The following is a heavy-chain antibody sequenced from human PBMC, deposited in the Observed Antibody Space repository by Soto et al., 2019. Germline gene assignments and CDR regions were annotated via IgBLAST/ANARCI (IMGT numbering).Heavy chain of an antibody. CDR1: GYTFTTYA. CDR3: ARGPQRKWFDP. Sequence: GASVKVSCKSSGYTFTTYAMHWVRQAPGQRLEWMGWINAGNGNTKYSQKFQGRVTITKNTSASTAYMELSSLRSEDTAVYYCARGPQRKWFDPWGQGTLVTVSS. J-gene: IGHJ5*02. CDR2: INAGNGNT. D-gene: IGHD1-1*01. V-gene: IGHV1-3*01.